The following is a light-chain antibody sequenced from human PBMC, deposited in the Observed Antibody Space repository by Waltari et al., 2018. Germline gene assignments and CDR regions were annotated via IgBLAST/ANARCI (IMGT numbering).Light chain of an antibody. CDR1: QSVSRA. J-gene: IGKJ1*01. Sequence: EIVLTQSPGSLSSSPGERVTLSCRTKQSVSRALAWYQQTPGQAPRLLIFGASNRATGIPDRFSGSGSETDFSLTISRLEPEDFAVYYCQHYVRLPATFGRGTKVEIK. V-gene: IGKV3-20*01. CDR2: GAS. CDR3: QHYVRLPAT.